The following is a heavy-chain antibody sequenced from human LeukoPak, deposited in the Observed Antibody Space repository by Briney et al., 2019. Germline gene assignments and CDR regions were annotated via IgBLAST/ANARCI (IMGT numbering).Heavy chain of an antibody. CDR2: IYYSGST. CDR3: ARHAHEDPQVLRFLEWPLNFDY. J-gene: IGHJ4*02. CDR1: GGSISSYY. V-gene: IGHV4-59*08. Sequence: SETLSLTCTVSGGSISSYYWSWIRQPPGKGLEWIGYIYYSGSTNYNPSLKSRVTISVDTSKNQFSLKLSSVTAADTAVYYRARHAHEDPQVLRFLEWPLNFDYWGQGTLVTVSS. D-gene: IGHD3-3*01.